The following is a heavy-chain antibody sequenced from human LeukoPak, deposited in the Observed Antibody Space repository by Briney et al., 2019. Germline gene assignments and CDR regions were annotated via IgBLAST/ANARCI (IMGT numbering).Heavy chain of an antibody. CDR1: GGSFSGYY. D-gene: IGHD3-22*01. V-gene: IGHV4-34*01. Sequence: SETLSLTCAVYGGSFSGYYWGWIRQPPGKGLEWIGEINHSGSTNYNPSLKSRVTISVDTSKNQFSLKPSSVTAADTAVYYCARTTYYYDSSGYPYYYYYYMDVWGKGTTVTISS. J-gene: IGHJ6*03. CDR2: INHSGST. CDR3: ARTTYYYDSSGYPYYYYYYMDV.